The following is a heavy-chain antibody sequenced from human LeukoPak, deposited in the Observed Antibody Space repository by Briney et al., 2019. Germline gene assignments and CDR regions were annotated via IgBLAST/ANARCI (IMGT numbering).Heavy chain of an antibody. CDR1: GDSITGYY. CDR2: VYYSGST. D-gene: IGHD5-18*01. CDR3: ARGYSYGYGGLAHFDY. J-gene: IGHJ4*02. Sequence: SETLSLTCSVSGDSITGYYWGWIRQPPGKGLEWIGSVYYSGSTYYNPSLKSRVTISEDTSKSQFSLKLSSVTAADTAVYSCARGYSYGYGGLAHFDYWGQGTLVTVSS. V-gene: IGHV4-39*07.